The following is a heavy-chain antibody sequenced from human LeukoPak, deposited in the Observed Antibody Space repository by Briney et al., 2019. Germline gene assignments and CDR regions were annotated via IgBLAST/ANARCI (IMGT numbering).Heavy chain of an antibody. J-gene: IGHJ5*02. CDR3: ARDRYCSSTSCYRGRFDP. Sequence: ASVKVSCKASGYTFTSYDIGWVRQAPGQGLEWMGWISAYNGNTNYAQKLQGRVTMTTDTSTSTAYMELRSLRSDDTAVYYCARDRYCSSTSCYRGRFDPWGQGTLVTVSS. CDR2: ISAYNGNT. CDR1: GYTFTSYD. V-gene: IGHV1-18*04. D-gene: IGHD2-2*01.